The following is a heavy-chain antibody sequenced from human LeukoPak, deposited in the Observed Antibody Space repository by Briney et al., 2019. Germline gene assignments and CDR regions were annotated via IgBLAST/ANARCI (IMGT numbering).Heavy chain of an antibody. Sequence: ASVKVSCKASGGTFSSYAISWVRQAPGQGLEWMGGIIPIFGTANYAQKFQGRVTITADKSTSTAYMELSSLRSEDTAVYYCARRRLRVPAAPTGGAFDIWGQGTMVTVSS. J-gene: IGHJ3*02. CDR3: ARRRLRVPAAPTGGAFDI. CDR2: IIPIFGTA. CDR1: GGTFSSYA. V-gene: IGHV1-69*06. D-gene: IGHD2-2*01.